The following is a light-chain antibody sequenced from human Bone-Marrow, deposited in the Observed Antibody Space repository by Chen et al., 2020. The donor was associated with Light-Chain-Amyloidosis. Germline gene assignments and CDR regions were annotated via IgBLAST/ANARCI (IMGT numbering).Light chain of an antibody. CDR1: QSVGNNF. CDR3: QQYATSPLT. J-gene: IGKJ5*01. CDR2: RAS. Sequence: EIALTQPPGTLSVSPGERTTRFSRASQSVGNNFLAWYHQKPGQSPRLLIYRASARATGTPDRFSGSGSRTDFTLTVTRLEPDDSAVYYCQQYATSPLTFGQGTRLEIK. V-gene: IGKV3-20*01.